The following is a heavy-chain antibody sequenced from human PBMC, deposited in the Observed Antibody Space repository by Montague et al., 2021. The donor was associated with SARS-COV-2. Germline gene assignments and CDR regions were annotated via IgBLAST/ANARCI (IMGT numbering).Heavy chain of an antibody. Sequence: SETLSLTCTVSGGSINNYYWSWIRQPPGKGLEWVGYIFYSGGSAAYNTSLQSRVTISVDTSKNQFSPNLNSVTAADTAVYYCARVGSRVVPGTWDYFQHWGQGILVSVSS. CDR3: ARVGSRVVPGTWDYFQH. CDR2: IFYSGGSA. V-gene: IGHV4-59*01. J-gene: IGHJ1*01. CDR1: GGSINNYY. D-gene: IGHD1-1*01.